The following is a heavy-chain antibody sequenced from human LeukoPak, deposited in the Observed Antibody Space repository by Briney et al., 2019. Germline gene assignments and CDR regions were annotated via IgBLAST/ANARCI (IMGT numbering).Heavy chain of an antibody. Sequence: ASVKVSCKASGYTFTSYDINWVRQATGQGLEWMGWMNPNSGNTGYAQKFQGRVTMTRNTSISTAYMELSRLRSDDTAVYYCARGKGVVPAAADAFDIWGQGTMVTVSP. CDR1: GYTFTSYD. CDR2: MNPNSGNT. CDR3: ARGKGVVPAAADAFDI. V-gene: IGHV1-8*01. D-gene: IGHD2-2*01. J-gene: IGHJ3*02.